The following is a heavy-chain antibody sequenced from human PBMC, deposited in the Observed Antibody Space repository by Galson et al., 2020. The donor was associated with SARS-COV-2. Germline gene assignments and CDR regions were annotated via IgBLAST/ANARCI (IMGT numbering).Heavy chain of an antibody. J-gene: IGHJ6*02. CDR3: ARDYRQHFWSGYQYAMDV. Sequence: GGSLRLSCAASGFTFSSYEMNWVRQAPGKGLEWVSYISKSDNTLFYADSVKGRFTISRDNAKNSLYLQMNSLRAEDTAVYYCARDYRQHFWSGYQYAMDVWGQGTTVTVSS. D-gene: IGHD3-3*02. CDR2: ISKSDNTL. CDR1: GFTFSSYE. V-gene: IGHV3-48*03.